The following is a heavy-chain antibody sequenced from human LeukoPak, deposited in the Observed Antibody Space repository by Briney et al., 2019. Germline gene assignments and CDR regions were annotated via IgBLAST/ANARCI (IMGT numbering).Heavy chain of an antibody. V-gene: IGHV4-34*01. D-gene: IGHD3-3*01. J-gene: IGHJ4*02. CDR3: ARLHALRFLEWLPKHYFDY. CDR2: INHSGST. Sequence: PSETLSLTCAVYGGSFSGYYWSWIRQPPGKGLEWIGEINHSGSTNYNPSLKSRVTISVDTSKNQFSLTLSSVTAADTAVYYCARLHALRFLEWLPKHYFDYWGQGTLVTVSS. CDR1: GGSFSGYY.